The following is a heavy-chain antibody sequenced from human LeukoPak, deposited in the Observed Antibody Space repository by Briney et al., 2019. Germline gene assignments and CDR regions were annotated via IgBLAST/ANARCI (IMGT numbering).Heavy chain of an antibody. CDR1: GGSIINSGYY. V-gene: IGHV4-39*07. CDR3: AREEYYYDSSGYYYPNYYYYYMDV. CDR2: VYYSGNT. J-gene: IGHJ6*03. Sequence: PSETLSLTCTVSGGSIINSGYYWGWIRQPPGKGLEWIGSVYYSGNTYYNPSLKSRVTISVDTSKNQFSLKLSSVTAADTAVYYCAREEYYYDSSGYYYPNYYYYYMDVWGKGTTVTISS. D-gene: IGHD3-22*01.